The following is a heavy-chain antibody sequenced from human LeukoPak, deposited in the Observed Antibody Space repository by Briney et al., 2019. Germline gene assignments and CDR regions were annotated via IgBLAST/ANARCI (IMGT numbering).Heavy chain of an antibody. CDR2: ISSSSSYI. CDR1: GFTFSSYS. J-gene: IGHJ4*02. V-gene: IGHV3-21*01. D-gene: IGHD3-22*01. Sequence: GGSLRLSCAASGFTFSSYSMNWVRQAPGKGLEWVSSISSSSSYIYYADSLKGRFTISRDNAKNSLYLQLSSLRAEDTAVYYCCASNSYYYVSSGSAYWGQGTLVTVSS. CDR3: CASNSYYYVSSGSAY.